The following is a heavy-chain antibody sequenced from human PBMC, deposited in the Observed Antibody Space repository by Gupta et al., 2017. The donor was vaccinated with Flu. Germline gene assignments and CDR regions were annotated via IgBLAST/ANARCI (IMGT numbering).Heavy chain of an antibody. V-gene: IGHV3-7*01. J-gene: IGHJ3*01. Sequence: DSVKGRFTISRDNAKDSLYLQMDSLRAEDTAVYYCARDKGGYDFWSGYLDALDVWGQGTMVTVS. D-gene: IGHD3-3*01. CDR3: ARDKGGYDFWSGYLDALDV.